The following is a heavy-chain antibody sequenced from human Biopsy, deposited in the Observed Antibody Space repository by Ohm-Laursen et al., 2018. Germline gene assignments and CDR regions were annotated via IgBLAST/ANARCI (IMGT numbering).Heavy chain of an antibody. D-gene: IGHD1-7*01. CDR3: AKDQLHTTSSVGAAFEI. Sequence: SVKVSCKASGGTFGGSPIPWLRPAPGPSLEGVGRITPLFGLTTYAPRFQGRVTVTADTSTNTVYMDLSSLRSEDTAVYYCAKDQLHTTSSVGAAFEIWGPGTLVTVS. CDR1: GGTFGGSP. J-gene: IGHJ3*02. V-gene: IGHV1-69*04. CDR2: ITPLFGLT.